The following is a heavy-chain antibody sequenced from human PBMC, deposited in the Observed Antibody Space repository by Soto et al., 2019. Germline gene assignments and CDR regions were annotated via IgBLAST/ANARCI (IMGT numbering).Heavy chain of an antibody. J-gene: IGHJ4*02. CDR3: ARHGDPHLFDY. V-gene: IGHV4-39*01. D-gene: IGHD7-27*01. CDR2: IYYSGST. CDR1: GGSISSSSYY. Sequence: SETLSLTCTVSGGSISSSSYYWGWIRQPPGKGLEWIGSIYYSGSTYYNPSLKSRVTISVDTSKNQFSLKLSSVTAADTAVYYCARHGDPHLFDYWGQGTLVTVSS.